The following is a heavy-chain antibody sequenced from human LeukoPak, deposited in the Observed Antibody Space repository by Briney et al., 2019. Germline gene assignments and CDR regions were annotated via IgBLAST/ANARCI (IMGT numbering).Heavy chain of an antibody. CDR3: ASGSPLDY. CDR1: GFTFSSYS. CDR2: ISSSSSYI. V-gene: IGHV3-21*01. Sequence: GGSLRLSCAASGFTFSSYSMNWVRQAPGQGLEWVSSISSSSSYIYYADSVKGRFTISRDNAKNSLYLQMNSLRAEETAVYYCASGSPLDYWGQGTLVTVSS. D-gene: IGHD3-10*01. J-gene: IGHJ4*02.